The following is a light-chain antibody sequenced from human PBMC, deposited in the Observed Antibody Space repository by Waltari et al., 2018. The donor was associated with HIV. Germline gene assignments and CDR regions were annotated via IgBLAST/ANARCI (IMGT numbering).Light chain of an antibody. V-gene: IGLV1-47*01. J-gene: IGLJ2*01. Sequence: QSVLTQPPSASGTHGQRITNSCSGRRSKYGINYVHCYNRLPGKTPKLLIYRNKQRASGVPDRFSGSKSGTSASLAISGLRSEDEADYYCVTWADRSSGPVVFGGGTKVTVL. CDR2: RNK. CDR3: VTWADRSSGPVV. CDR1: RSKYGINY.